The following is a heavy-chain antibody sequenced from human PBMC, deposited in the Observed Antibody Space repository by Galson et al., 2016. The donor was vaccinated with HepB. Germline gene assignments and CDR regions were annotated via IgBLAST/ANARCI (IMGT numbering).Heavy chain of an antibody. V-gene: IGHV4-61*02. J-gene: IGHJ5*02. CDR2: IYTTGST. CDR1: GDSITSDSYYY. Sequence: TLSLTCTVSGDSITSDSYYYWSWIRQPVGKGLEWVGLIYTTGSTDYSPSLKSRVTISLDTSKNQFSLELRSVTAADTAIYYCARELGSWGQGTLVTVPS. CDR3: ARELGS. D-gene: IGHD3-16*01.